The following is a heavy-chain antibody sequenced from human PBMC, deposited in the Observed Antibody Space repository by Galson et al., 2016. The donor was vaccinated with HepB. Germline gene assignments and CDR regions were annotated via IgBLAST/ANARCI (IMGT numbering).Heavy chain of an antibody. CDR1: GYSLSELS. CDR3: AHTEVGYCHGGTCYGLNY. V-gene: IGHV1-24*01. D-gene: IGHD1-26*01. J-gene: IGHJ4*02. CDR2: LDREDGTK. Sequence: SVKVSCKVSGYSLSELSVQWVRQAHGKGLEWMGGLDREDGTKVYAQQFQGRLTVTQDTPTDTAYMELNNLASEDTAVYYCAHTEVGYCHGGTCYGLNYWGRGTRVIVSS.